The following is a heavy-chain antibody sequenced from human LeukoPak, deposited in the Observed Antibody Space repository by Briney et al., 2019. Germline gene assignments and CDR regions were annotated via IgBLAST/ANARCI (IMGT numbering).Heavy chain of an antibody. D-gene: IGHD2-2*01. CDR2: IYASGST. V-gene: IGHV4-4*07. CDR1: GGSISSYY. J-gene: IGHJ4*02. CDR3: ARGYCSSTSCLPFDY. Sequence: TASETLSLTCTVSGGSISSYYWSWIRQPAGKGLEWIGRIYASGSTNYNPSLKSRVTLSVDTSKNQFSLKLSSVTAADTAVYYCARGYCSSTSCLPFDYWGQGTLVTVSS.